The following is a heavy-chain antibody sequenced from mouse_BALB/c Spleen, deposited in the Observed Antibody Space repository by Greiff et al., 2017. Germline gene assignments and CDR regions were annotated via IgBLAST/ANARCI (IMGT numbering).Heavy chain of an antibody. CDR3: ARWTTVHYYAMDY. D-gene: IGHD1-1*01. CDR2: ISSGSSTI. Sequence: EVQLVESGGGLVQPGGSRKLSCAASGFTFSSFGMHWVRQAPEKGLEWVAYISSGSSTIYYADTVKGRFTISRDNPKNTLFLQMTSLRSEDTAMYYCARWTTVHYYAMDYWGQGTSVTVSS. CDR1: GFTFSSFG. J-gene: IGHJ4*01. V-gene: IGHV5-17*02.